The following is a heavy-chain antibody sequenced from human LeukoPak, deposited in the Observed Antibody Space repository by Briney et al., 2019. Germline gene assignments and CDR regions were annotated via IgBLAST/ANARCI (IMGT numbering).Heavy chain of an antibody. CDR1: GYTFTGYY. J-gene: IGHJ4*02. CDR3: AREAGAGGWYQTPDY. Sequence: GASVKVSCKASGYTFTGYYMHWVRQAPGQGLEWMGWINPNSGGTNYAQKFQGRVTMTRDTSISTAYMELSRLRSDDTAVYYCAREAGAGGWYQTPDYWGQGTLVTVSS. CDR2: INPNSGGT. V-gene: IGHV1-2*02. D-gene: IGHD6-19*01.